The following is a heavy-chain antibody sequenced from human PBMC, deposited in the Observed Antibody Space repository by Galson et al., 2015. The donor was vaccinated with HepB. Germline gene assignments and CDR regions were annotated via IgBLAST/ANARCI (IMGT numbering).Heavy chain of an antibody. Sequence: SLRLSCAASGFTFSDYSMSWVRQAPGKGLEWVSAISGSGGSTYYADSVKGRFTISRDNSKNTLYLQMNSLRAEDTAVYYCAIPLYPSIAVAGDFDYWGQGTLVTVSS. D-gene: IGHD6-19*01. CDR2: ISGSGGST. J-gene: IGHJ4*02. V-gene: IGHV3-23*01. CDR3: AIPLYPSIAVAGDFDY. CDR1: GFTFSDYS.